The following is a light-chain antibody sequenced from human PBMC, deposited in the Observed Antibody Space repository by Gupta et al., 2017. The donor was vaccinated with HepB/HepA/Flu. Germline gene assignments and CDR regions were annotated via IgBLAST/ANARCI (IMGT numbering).Light chain of an antibody. V-gene: IGKV3-20*01. CDR1: QSVSSSY. CDR2: GAS. CDR3: HKYYRSRGA. J-gene: IGKJ1*01. Sequence: EIVLTQSPGTLSLSPGERATLSCRASQSVSSSYLAWYQQKPGQAPRLLIHGASSRATGIPDRFSGSGSVTDFTLTISRLEPEDFAVYYCHKYYRSRGAFGQGTXVEIK.